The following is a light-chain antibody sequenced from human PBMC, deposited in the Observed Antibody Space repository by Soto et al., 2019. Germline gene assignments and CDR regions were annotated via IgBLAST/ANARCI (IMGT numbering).Light chain of an antibody. CDR1: QNINNY. V-gene: IGKV1-33*01. CDR3: QQYENLPT. J-gene: IGKJ5*01. CDR2: DAS. Sequence: DIQMTHSPAALSASVRDRVTITCQASQNINNYLNWYQQKPGRAPKLLIYDASNLEAGVPSRFRGSASGTDFTFTISRLKPEDIATYYCQQYENLPTFGQGTRLEIK.